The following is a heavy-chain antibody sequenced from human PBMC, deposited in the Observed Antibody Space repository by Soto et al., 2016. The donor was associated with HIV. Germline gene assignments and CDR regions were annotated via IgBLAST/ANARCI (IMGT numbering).Heavy chain of an antibody. Sequence: EVQLVESGGGLVQPGGSLRLSCAVSGFTVSINYMTWVRQAPGKGLEWVSVIYSGGITYYADSVKGRFTISRDNSKNTPYLQMNSLRAEDTAVYYCARDRRDYYGSGPAYAGMDVWGQGTTVTVSS. CDR1: GFTVSINY. J-gene: IGHJ6*02. D-gene: IGHD3-10*01. V-gene: IGHV3-66*01. CDR3: ARDRRDYYGSGPAYAGMDV. CDR2: IYSGGIT.